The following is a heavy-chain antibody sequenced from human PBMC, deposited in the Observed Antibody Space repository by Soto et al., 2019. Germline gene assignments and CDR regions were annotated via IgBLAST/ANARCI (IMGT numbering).Heavy chain of an antibody. D-gene: IGHD3-10*01. J-gene: IGHJ6*02. Sequence: PGESLKISCKGSGYSFTSYWIGWVRQMPGKGLEWMGIIYPGDSDTRYSPSFQGQVTISADKSISTAYLQWSSLKASDTAMYYCARGRGLALTYYPHGVDVWGQGTTVTVSS. V-gene: IGHV5-51*01. CDR3: ARGRGLALTYYPHGVDV. CDR1: GYSFTSYW. CDR2: IYPGDSDT.